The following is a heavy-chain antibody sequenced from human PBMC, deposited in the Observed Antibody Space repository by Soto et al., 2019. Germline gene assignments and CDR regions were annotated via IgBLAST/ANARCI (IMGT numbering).Heavy chain of an antibody. Sequence: QVQLVQSGAEVRKPGSSVKVSCKASGGTFSRHAISWVRQAPGQGLEWMGGIIPIFGTANHAQKFQGRVTMIEDESTSTVYMELSSLRSEDTAMYYCARGWGYDSNDYYYAYWGQGTLVIVSS. CDR3: ARGWGYDSNDYYYAY. J-gene: IGHJ4*02. V-gene: IGHV1-69*01. D-gene: IGHD3-22*01. CDR1: GGTFSRHA. CDR2: IIPIFGTA.